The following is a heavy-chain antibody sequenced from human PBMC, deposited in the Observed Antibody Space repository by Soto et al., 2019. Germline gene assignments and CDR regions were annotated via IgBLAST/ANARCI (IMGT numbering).Heavy chain of an antibody. V-gene: IGHV3-23*01. J-gene: IGHJ5*02. D-gene: IGHD2-15*01. CDR2: ISGSGGST. Sequence: PGGSLRLSCAASGFTFSSYAMSWVRQAPGKGLEWVSAISGSGGSTYYADSVKGRFTISRDNSKNTLYLQMNSLRAEDTAVYYCAKVNRIVVVVAATRGWWFDPWGQGTLVTVSS. CDR3: AKVNRIVVVVAATRGWWFDP. CDR1: GFTFSSYA.